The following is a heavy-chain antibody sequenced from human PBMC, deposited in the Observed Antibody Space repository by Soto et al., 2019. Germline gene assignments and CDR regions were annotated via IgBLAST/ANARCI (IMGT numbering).Heavy chain of an antibody. CDR2: INPSGGST. Sequence: QVQLVQSGAEVKKPGASVKVSCKASGYTFTSYYIHWVRQAPGQGLEWMATINPSGGSTSSAQKFHGRVTMTRDTSTSTVYMELSSMRSEDTAVYYCAREPAMAGLIDVWGHGTTVTVSS. V-gene: IGHV1-46*01. D-gene: IGHD6-19*01. CDR3: AREPAMAGLIDV. J-gene: IGHJ6*02. CDR1: GYTFTSYY.